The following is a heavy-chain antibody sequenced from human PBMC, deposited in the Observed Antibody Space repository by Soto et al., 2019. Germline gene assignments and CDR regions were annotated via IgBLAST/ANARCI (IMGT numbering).Heavy chain of an antibody. V-gene: IGHV3-33*01. D-gene: IGHD3-22*01. CDR2: IWYDGSNK. CDR3: AREDYYDSSWANAFDI. J-gene: IGHJ3*02. CDR1: GFTFSSYG. Sequence: GGSLRLSCAASGFTFSSYGMHWVRQAPGKGLEWVAVIWYDGSNKYYADSEKGRFTISRDNSKNTLYLQMNSLRAEDTAVYYCAREDYYDSSWANAFDISGQATIVTVSS.